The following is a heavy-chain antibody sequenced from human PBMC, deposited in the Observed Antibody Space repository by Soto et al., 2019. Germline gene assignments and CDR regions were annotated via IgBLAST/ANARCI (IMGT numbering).Heavy chain of an antibody. D-gene: IGHD3-16*01. CDR3: AKDRGRDAWYEDY. CDR2: VSGICCST. V-gene: IGHV3-23*01. CDR1: GFTFSSSA. Sequence: SGGSLRLSCASSGFTFSSSAMIWVRHAPGKGLDLVSAVSGICCSTYYSCSLNGRFTISRYNSRNTLFPQLNSLRAEDTAVYYWAKDRGRDAWYEDYWGQGTRVTVSS. J-gene: IGHJ4*02.